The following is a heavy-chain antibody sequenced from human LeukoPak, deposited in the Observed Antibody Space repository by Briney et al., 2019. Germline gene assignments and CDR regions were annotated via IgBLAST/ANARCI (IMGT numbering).Heavy chain of an antibody. CDR1: GFTFSSYA. Sequence: PGGSLRLSCAASGFTFSSYAMSWVRQAPGKGLEWVSAISGSGGSTAYADSVKGRFTISRDDSKTTLYLQMNGLRAEDTAVYYCATCNHVDTWGQGTLVTVSS. D-gene: IGHD5-18*01. CDR2: ISGSGGST. V-gene: IGHV3-23*01. CDR3: ATCNHVDT. J-gene: IGHJ4*02.